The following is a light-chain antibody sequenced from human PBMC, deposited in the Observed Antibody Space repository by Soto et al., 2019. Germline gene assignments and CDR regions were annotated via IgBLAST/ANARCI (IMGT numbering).Light chain of an antibody. J-gene: IGKJ4*01. CDR3: QQYGSSPLT. Sequence: EIMLTQSPGTLSLSPGARATLSCRASQSVSSSYLAWYQQRPGQAPRLLIYGASSRPTAIPDRFSGSGSGTDFTLTISRLEPEDFAVYYCQQYGSSPLTFGGGTKVEIK. V-gene: IGKV3-20*01. CDR1: QSVSSSY. CDR2: GAS.